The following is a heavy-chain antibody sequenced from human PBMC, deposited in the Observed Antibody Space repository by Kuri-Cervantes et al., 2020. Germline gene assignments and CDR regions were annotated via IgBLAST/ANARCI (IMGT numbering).Heavy chain of an antibody. J-gene: IGHJ2*01. CDR3: ARQTFFYGDYVWFFDL. Sequence: ASVKISCKASGYTFTGYSIHWVRQAPGQGLEWMGWINPNSGGTNYAQKFQGWVTMSRDTSISTAYMELTRLTSDDTAVYFCARQTFFYGDYVWFFDLWGRGTLVTVSS. CDR2: INPNSGGT. CDR1: GYTFTGYS. D-gene: IGHD4-17*01. V-gene: IGHV1-2*04.